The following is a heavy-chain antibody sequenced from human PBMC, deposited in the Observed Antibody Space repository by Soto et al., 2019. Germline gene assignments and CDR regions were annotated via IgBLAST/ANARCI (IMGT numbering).Heavy chain of an antibody. CDR1: GFTFSNYG. CDR2: IWYDGNKK. J-gene: IGHJ4*02. Sequence: ESGGGVVQPGRSLRLSCAASGFTFSNYGMHWVRQAPGKGLEWVAVIWYDGNKKYYADSVKGRFTISRDNSKNTLYLQMNSLRAEDSAVYYCARDRIEVADHFDYWGQGTLVTVSS. D-gene: IGHD6-19*01. CDR3: ARDRIEVADHFDY. V-gene: IGHV3-33*01.